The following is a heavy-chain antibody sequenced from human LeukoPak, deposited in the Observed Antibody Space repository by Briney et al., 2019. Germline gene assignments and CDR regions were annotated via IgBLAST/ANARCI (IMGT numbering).Heavy chain of an antibody. CDR1: GFTVSSNY. CDR2: IYNSGTT. Sequence: PGGSLRLSCAASGFTVSSNYMSWVRQAPGKGLEWVSVIYNSGTTYYADSVKGRLTISRDNSKNTLYLQMTGLRAEDTAVYYCAREELWFGEYPGMDGGNYWGQGTLVTVSS. D-gene: IGHD3-10*01. V-gene: IGHV3-66*01. J-gene: IGHJ4*02. CDR3: AREELWFGEYPGMDGGNY.